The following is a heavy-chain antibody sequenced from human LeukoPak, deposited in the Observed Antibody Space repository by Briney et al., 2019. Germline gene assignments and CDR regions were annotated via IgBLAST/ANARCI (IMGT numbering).Heavy chain of an antibody. J-gene: IGHJ4*02. D-gene: IGHD3-3*01. CDR1: GGSISSYY. Sequence: SETLSLTCTVSGGSISSYYWSWIRQPPGKGLEWIGYIYYSGSTNYNPSLKSRVTISVDTSKNQFSLKLSSVTAADTAAYYCARGFGVALLFDYWGQGTLVTVSS. CDR3: ARGFGVALLFDY. V-gene: IGHV4-59*01. CDR2: IYYSGST.